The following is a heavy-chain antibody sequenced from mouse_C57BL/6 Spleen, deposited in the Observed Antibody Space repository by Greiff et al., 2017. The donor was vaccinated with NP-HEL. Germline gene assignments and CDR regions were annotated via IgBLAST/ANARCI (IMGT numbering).Heavy chain of an antibody. J-gene: IGHJ3*01. CDR2: ISYDGSN. Sequence: EVQLQQSGPGLVKPSQSLSLTCSVTGYSITSGYYWNWIRQFPGNKLEWMGYISYDGSNNYNPSLKNRISITRDTSKNQFFLKLNSVTTEDTATYYCARVPYYYGSAWFAYWGQGTLVTVSA. V-gene: IGHV3-6*01. CDR1: GYSITSGYY. D-gene: IGHD1-1*01. CDR3: ARVPYYYGSAWFAY.